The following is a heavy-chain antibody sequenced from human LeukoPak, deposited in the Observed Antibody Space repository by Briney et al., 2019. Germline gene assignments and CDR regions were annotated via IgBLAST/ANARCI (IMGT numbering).Heavy chain of an antibody. D-gene: IGHD3-10*02. Sequence: GGSLRLSCAASGFTFSSHAMSWVRQAPGKGLEWVSGISGSGGSTYYADSVKGRFTISRDNSKNMLYLQMNSLRAEDTAVYYCAELGITMIGGVWGKGTTVTISS. CDR1: GFTFSSHA. V-gene: IGHV3-23*01. CDR3: AELGITMIGGV. CDR2: ISGSGGST. J-gene: IGHJ6*04.